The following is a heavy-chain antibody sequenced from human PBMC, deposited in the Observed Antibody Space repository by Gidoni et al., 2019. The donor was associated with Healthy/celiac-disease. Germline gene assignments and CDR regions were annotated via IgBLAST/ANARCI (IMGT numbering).Heavy chain of an antibody. Sequence: QLQLQESRPGLVKPSETLSLTCTLSGGSIRSSSYYWGWIRQPPGKGLEWIGSIYYSGSTYYNPSLKSRVTISVDTSKNQFSLKLSSVTAADTAVYYCARPKWIQLWSSTYGMDVWGQGTTVTVSS. D-gene: IGHD5-18*01. CDR1: GGSIRSSSYY. V-gene: IGHV4-39*01. CDR3: ARPKWIQLWSSTYGMDV. J-gene: IGHJ6*02. CDR2: IYYSGST.